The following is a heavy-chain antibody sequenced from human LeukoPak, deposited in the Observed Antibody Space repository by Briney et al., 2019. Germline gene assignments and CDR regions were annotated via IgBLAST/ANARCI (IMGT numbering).Heavy chain of an antibody. CDR2: ISYDGSNK. J-gene: IGHJ4*02. Sequence: GGSLRLSCAASGFTFSSYAMHWVRQAPGKGLEWVAVISYDGSNKYYADSVKGRFTISRDNSRNTLYLQMNSLRAEDTAVYYCARDRGIAAAGAERFDYWGQGTLVTVSS. CDR1: GFTFSSYA. D-gene: IGHD6-13*01. V-gene: IGHV3-30*04. CDR3: ARDRGIAAAGAERFDY.